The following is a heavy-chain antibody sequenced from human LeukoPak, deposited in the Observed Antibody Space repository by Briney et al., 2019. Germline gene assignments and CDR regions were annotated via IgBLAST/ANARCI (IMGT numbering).Heavy chain of an antibody. J-gene: IGHJ4*02. V-gene: IGHV5-51*01. D-gene: IGHD3-22*01. CDR1: GYSFTSYW. CDR2: IYPGNSDT. Sequence: GESLKISCKGSGYSFTSYWIGWVRQMPGKGLEWMGIIYPGNSDTRYSPSFQGQVTISADKSISTAYLQWSSLKASDSAMYYCAGGHDYYYDSSGYYYGRPHTFDYWGQGTLVTVSS. CDR3: AGGHDYYYDSSGYYYGRPHTFDY.